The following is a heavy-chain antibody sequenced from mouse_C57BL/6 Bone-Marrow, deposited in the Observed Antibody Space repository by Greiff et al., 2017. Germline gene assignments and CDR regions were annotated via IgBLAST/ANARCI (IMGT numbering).Heavy chain of an antibody. J-gene: IGHJ4*01. CDR3: ARDYYGSSYAMDY. V-gene: IGHV1-7*01. D-gene: IGHD1-1*01. CDR2: INPSSGYT. CDR1: GYTFTGYW. Sequence: QVQLQQSGAELAKPGASVKLSCKASGYTFTGYWMHWVKQRPGQGLEWIGYINPSSGYTKYNQKFKDKATLTADKSSSTAYMQLSSLTYEDSAVYYCARDYYGSSYAMDYWGQGTSVTVSS.